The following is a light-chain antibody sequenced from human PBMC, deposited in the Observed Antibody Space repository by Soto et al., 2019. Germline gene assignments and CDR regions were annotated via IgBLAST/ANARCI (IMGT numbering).Light chain of an antibody. CDR1: ETVDTSS. CDR3: HQYGSSPLT. CDR2: SVS. V-gene: IGKV3-20*01. Sequence: IVLTQSPCTLSLSPGETATLSCRASETVDTSSLGWYQQKPGRAPSLLIYSVSRRATGIPDRFSASGSATDFALTITRLEPEDFAVYYCHQYGSSPLTFGGGTKVDIK. J-gene: IGKJ4*01.